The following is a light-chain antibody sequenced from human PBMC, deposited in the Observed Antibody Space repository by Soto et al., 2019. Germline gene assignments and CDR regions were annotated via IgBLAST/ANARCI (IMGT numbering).Light chain of an antibody. CDR1: SSNVGSNY. J-gene: IGLJ2*01. CDR2: DNN. V-gene: IGLV1-51*01. CDR3: ATWDRSLSVYVL. Sequence: QSVLTQPPSVSAAPGQKVTISCSGSSSNVGSNYVSWYQQLPETAPKLLIYDNNKRPSGIPDRFSGSKSGTSATLDITGLQTGDEADYYCATWDRSLSVYVLFGGGTKLTVL.